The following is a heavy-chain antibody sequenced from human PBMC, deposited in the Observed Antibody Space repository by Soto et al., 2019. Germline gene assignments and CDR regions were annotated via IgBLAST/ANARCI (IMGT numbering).Heavy chain of an antibody. CDR1: GDSISNLDYF. CDR3: ARGRYCLTGRCFSNWFDF. J-gene: IGHJ5*01. Sequence: SETLSLTCTVSGDSISNLDYFWAWIRQPPGQALEYIGYIYKSATTYYNPSFESRVAISVYTSKSQFSLIVTSVSAADTAVYFCARGRYCLTGRCFSNWFDFWGQGALVTVSS. D-gene: IGHD7-27*01. CDR2: IYKSATT. V-gene: IGHV4-30-4*01.